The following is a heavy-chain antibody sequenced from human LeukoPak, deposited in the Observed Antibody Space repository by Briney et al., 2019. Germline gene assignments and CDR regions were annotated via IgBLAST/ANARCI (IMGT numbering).Heavy chain of an antibody. D-gene: IGHD6-6*01. V-gene: IGHV1-46*01. Sequence: ASVKVSSTASGYTFTIYYMHWVRQGPGQGLEWRGIINPSGGSTSYAQKFQGRVTMTRDTSTSTVYMELSSLRSEDTAVYYCARAGIAARDRLSLYYYGMAVWGQGTTVTVSS. CDR3: ARAGIAARDRLSLYYYGMAV. CDR2: INPSGGST. J-gene: IGHJ6*02. CDR1: GYTFTIYY.